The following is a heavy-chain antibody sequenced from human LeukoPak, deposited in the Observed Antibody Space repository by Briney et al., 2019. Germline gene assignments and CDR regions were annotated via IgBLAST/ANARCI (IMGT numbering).Heavy chain of an antibody. Sequence: ASVKVSCKASGYTFTSYDINWVRQATGQGLEWMGWMNSNSGNTGYAQKFQGRVTMTRNTSISTAYMELSSLRSEDTAVYYCARGSFPITYYDILTGYYPPDYWGQGTLVTVSS. CDR3: ARGSFPITYYDILTGYYPPDY. CDR2: MNSNSGNT. D-gene: IGHD3-9*01. CDR1: GYTFTSYD. V-gene: IGHV1-8*01. J-gene: IGHJ4*02.